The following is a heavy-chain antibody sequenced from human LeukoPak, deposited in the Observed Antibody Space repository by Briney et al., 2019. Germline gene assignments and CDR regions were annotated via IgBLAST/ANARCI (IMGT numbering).Heavy chain of an antibody. J-gene: IGHJ6*03. CDR3: ARGRDSSGYTRYYYYYYMDV. Sequence: ASVKVSCKASGYTFTSYYMHWVRQAPGQGLEWMGIINPSGGSTSYAQKFQGRVTMTRDMSTSTVYMELSSLRSEDTAVYYCARGRDSSGYTRYYYYYYMDVWGKGTTVTVSS. CDR1: GYTFTSYY. CDR2: INPSGGST. D-gene: IGHD3-22*01. V-gene: IGHV1-46*01.